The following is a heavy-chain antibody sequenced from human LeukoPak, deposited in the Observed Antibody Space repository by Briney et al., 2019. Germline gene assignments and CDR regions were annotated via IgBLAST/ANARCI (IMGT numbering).Heavy chain of an antibody. CDR3: ARGESTTYCYDSSGSTFDY. CDR2: INPNSGGT. CDR1: GYTFTGYY. Sequence: ASVKVSCKASGYTFTGYYMHWVRQAPGQGLEWMGWINPNSGGTNYAQKFQGWVTMTRDTSISTAYMELSRLRSDDTAMYYCARGESTTYCYDSSGSTFDYWGQGTLVTVSS. J-gene: IGHJ4*02. D-gene: IGHD3-22*01. V-gene: IGHV1-2*04.